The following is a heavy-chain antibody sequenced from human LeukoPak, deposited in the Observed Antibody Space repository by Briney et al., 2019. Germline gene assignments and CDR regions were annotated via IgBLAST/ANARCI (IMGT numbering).Heavy chain of an antibody. D-gene: IGHD6-19*01. CDR1: GFTFRSFA. Sequence: GGSLRLSCAASGFTFRSFAMHWVRQAPGKGLEWVADISFDGSFRYYADSVKGRFTISRDNSKNTVYLQMSSLRTEDTAVYYCAKDWFGSGWYTVYWGQGTLVTVSS. CDR3: AKDWFGSGWYTVY. J-gene: IGHJ4*02. V-gene: IGHV3-30*18. CDR2: ISFDGSFR.